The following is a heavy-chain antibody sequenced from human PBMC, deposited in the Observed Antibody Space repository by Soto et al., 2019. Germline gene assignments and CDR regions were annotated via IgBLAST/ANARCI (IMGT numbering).Heavy chain of an antibody. Sequence: SVKVSCKASGGTFSSYAISWVRQAPGQGLEWMGGIIPIFGTANYAQKFQGRVTITADESTSTAYMELSSLRSEDTAVYYCSFRGSSGRSNPDYDSSGSLYYYYYGMDVWGQGTTVTVSS. CDR1: GGTFSSYA. J-gene: IGHJ6*02. CDR2: IIPIFGTA. V-gene: IGHV1-69*13. D-gene: IGHD3-22*01. CDR3: SFRGSSGRSNPDYDSSGSLYYYYYGMDV.